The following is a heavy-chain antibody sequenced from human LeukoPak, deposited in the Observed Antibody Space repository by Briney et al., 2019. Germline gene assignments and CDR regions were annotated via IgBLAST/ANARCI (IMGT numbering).Heavy chain of an antibody. J-gene: IGHJ4*02. Sequence: GGSLRLSCAASGFTFSSYSMNWVRQAPGKGLEWVSSISSSSSYIYYADSVKGRFTISRDNAKNSLYLQMNSLRDEDTAVYYCARDDCSSTSCYAMTYLGLGFKYWGQGPLVTVSS. CDR3: ARDDCSSTSCYAMTYLGLGFKY. CDR2: ISSSSSYI. CDR1: GFTFSSYS. V-gene: IGHV3-21*01. D-gene: IGHD2-2*01.